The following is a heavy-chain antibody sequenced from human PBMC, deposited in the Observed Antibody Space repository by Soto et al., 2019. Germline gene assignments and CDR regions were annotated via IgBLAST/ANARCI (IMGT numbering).Heavy chain of an antibody. D-gene: IGHD2-15*01. J-gene: IGHJ4*02. CDR2: IKSKTDGGTT. CDR1: GFTFSNAW. CDR3: TTVLGYCSGGSCYYFDY. V-gene: IGHV3-15*01. Sequence: PGGSLRLSCAASGFTFSNAWMSWVRQAPGKGLEWVGRIKSKTDGGTTDYAAPVKGRFTISRDDSKNTLYLQMNSLKTEDTAVYYCTTVLGYCSGGSCYYFDYWGQGTLVTVSS.